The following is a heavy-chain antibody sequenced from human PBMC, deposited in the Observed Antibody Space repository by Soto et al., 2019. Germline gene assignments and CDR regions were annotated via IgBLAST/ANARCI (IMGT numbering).Heavy chain of an antibody. V-gene: IGHV3-48*04. Sequence: GGSLRLSCAASGFTFSSDWLHWVRQPPGKGLEWVSYISSSGSTIYYADSVKGRFTISRDNAKNSLYLQMNSLRAEDTAVYYCARDRDFKTYYYDSSGYNPWGQGTLVTVSS. CDR2: ISSSGSTI. J-gene: IGHJ5*02. CDR1: GFTFSSDW. CDR3: ARDRDFKTYYYDSSGYNP. D-gene: IGHD3-22*01.